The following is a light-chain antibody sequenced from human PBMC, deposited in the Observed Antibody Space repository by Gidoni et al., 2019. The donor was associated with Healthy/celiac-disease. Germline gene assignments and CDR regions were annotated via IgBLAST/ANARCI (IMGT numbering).Light chain of an antibody. J-gene: IGLJ2*01. CDR2: QDS. CDR3: QAWDSSTAE. Sequence: SYELTQPPSVSVSPGQTASITCSVDKLGDKYACWYQQKPGQSPVLVIYQDSKRPSGIPERFSCSNSGNTATLTISGTQAMDEADYYCQAWDSSTAEFGGGTKLTVL. V-gene: IGLV3-1*01. CDR1: KLGDKY.